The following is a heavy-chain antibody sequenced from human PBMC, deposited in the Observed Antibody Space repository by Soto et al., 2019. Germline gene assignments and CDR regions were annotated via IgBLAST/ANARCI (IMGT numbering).Heavy chain of an antibody. CDR2: IVPIDGTT. CDR1: GGTISNFA. V-gene: IGHV1-69*01. J-gene: IGHJ4*02. D-gene: IGHD3-3*01. CDR3: ARSFTKSRRGGVAFEY. Sequence: QVQLVQSGAEVKKPGSSVKVSCTTSGGTISNFALNWVRQAPGQGLEWMGGIVPIDGTTNYAEKFQGRVTITADVSRSTAYMDLSSLRSDDTVVYYCARSFTKSRRGGVAFEYGGQGNLLTVSP.